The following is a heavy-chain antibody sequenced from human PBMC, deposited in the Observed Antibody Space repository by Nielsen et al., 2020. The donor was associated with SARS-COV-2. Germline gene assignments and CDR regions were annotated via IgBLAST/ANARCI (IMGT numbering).Heavy chain of an antibody. CDR3: ARSDGELHRYYYYYGMDV. V-gene: IGHV1-2*04. Sequence: WVRQAPGQGLEWMGWINPNSGGTNYAQKFQGWVTMTRDTSISTAYMELSRLRSDDTAVYYCARSDGELHRYYYYYGMDVWGQGTTVTVSS. J-gene: IGHJ6*02. D-gene: IGHD1-7*01. CDR2: INPNSGGT.